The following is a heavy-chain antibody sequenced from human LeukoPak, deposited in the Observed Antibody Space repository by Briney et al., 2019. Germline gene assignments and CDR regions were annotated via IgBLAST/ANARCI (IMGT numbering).Heavy chain of an antibody. CDR1: GFSLSPSGMC. Sequence: SGPTLVKPTQTLTLTCTFSGFSLSPSGMCVSWIRQPPGKALEWLARIDWDDDKYYSTSLKTRLTISKDTSKNQVVLTMTNMDPVDTATYYCARMSIAVAGAYYYYYGMDVWGQGTTVTVSS. D-gene: IGHD6-19*01. V-gene: IGHV2-70*11. CDR3: ARMSIAVAGAYYYYYGMDV. J-gene: IGHJ6*02. CDR2: IDWDDDK.